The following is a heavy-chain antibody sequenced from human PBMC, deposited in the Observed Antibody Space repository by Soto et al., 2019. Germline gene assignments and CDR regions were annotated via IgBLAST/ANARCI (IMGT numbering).Heavy chain of an antibody. V-gene: IGHV3-23*01. D-gene: IGHD3-10*01. CDR1: GFSFGNHA. Sequence: EVQLLESGGGLVQPGGSLRLSCAASGFSFGNHAMTWVRQAPGKGLEWFSAIRGNSANTFFADSVKGRFIISRDNSKSTLYLQMNSLRVEDTAIYYCARASTISWGVFDYWGQGALIIVSS. CDR2: IRGNSANT. CDR3: ARASTISWGVFDY. J-gene: IGHJ4*02.